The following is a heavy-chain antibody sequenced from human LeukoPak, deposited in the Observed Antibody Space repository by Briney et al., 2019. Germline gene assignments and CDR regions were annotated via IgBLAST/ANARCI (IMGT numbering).Heavy chain of an antibody. CDR1: GFTFSNYA. J-gene: IGHJ4*02. D-gene: IGHD2-21*02. V-gene: IGHV4-4*09. CDR2: IYTSGST. CDR3: ARLVVTAKVNYFDY. Sequence: GSLRLSCVASGFTFSNYAMSWVRQAPGKGLEWIGYIYTSGSTNYNPSLKSRVTISVDTSKNQFSLKLSSVTAADTAVYYCARLVVTAKVNYFDYWGQGTLVTVSS.